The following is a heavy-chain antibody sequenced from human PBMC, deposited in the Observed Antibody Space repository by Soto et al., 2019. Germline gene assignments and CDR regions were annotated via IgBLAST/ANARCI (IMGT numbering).Heavy chain of an antibody. J-gene: IGHJ4*02. CDR1: GFTFSNYA. V-gene: IGHV3-23*01. Sequence: PGGSLRLSCAASGFTFSNYAMSWVRQAPGKGLEWVSSISGSGGDTYYADSVKGRFTISRDNSKSTLYLQMDSLRAGDTAMYYCAKDFDRSDYYSVPLDYWGQGTLVTVSS. CDR3: AKDFDRSDYYSVPLDY. CDR2: ISGSGGDT. D-gene: IGHD3-22*01.